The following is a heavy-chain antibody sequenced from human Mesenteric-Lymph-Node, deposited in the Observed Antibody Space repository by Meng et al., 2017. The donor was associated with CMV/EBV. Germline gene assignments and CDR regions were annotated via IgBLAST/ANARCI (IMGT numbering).Heavy chain of an antibody. CDR1: GFTFSSYG. V-gene: IGHV3-30*02. CDR3: AKSNAYSSGWSFDY. Sequence: GESLKISCAASGFTFSSYGMHWVRQAPGKGLEWVAFIRYDGSNKYYADSVKGRFTISRDNSKNTLYLQMNSLRAEDTAVYYCAKSNAYSSGWSFDYWAQGTLVTVSS. D-gene: IGHD6-19*01. J-gene: IGHJ4*02. CDR2: IRYDGSNK.